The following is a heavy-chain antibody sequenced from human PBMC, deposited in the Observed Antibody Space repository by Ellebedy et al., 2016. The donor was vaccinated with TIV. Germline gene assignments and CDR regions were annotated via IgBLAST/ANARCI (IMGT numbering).Heavy chain of an antibody. J-gene: IGHJ4*02. CDR1: GGSFSDYY. V-gene: IGHV4-34*01. D-gene: IGHD3-10*01. CDR3: ARESRGSFNY. Sequence: MPSETLSLTCAVYGGSFSDYYWTWIRQPPGKGLEWIGEINRNGRTNYNPSLKSRAPISLDTSKNQFSLKLNSLTAADTALYFCARESRGSFNYWGQGVRVTVSS. CDR2: INRNGRT.